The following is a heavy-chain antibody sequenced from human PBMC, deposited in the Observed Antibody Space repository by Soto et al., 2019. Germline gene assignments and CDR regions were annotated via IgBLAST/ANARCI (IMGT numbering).Heavy chain of an antibody. Sequence: QVQLVQSGAEVKKPGASVKVSCKASGYTFTDYAIHWVRQAPGQRLEWMGWINAGSGITKYSQNFQGRVTITKDTPANTAFMELSSLRSEDTAVYYCAAGPFTYSTTSDRSFDYWGQGTLVTVSS. CDR1: GYTFTDYA. J-gene: IGHJ4*02. D-gene: IGHD6-13*01. CDR3: AAGPFTYSTTSDRSFDY. CDR2: INAGSGIT. V-gene: IGHV1-3*01.